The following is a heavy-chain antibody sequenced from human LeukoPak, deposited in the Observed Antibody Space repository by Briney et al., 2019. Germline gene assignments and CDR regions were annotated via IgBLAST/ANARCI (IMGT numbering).Heavy chain of an antibody. J-gene: IGHJ6*02. CDR1: GFTFSSYG. V-gene: IGHV3-33*01. CDR2: IWYDGSNK. CDR3: ARVLVSAATSRYYYYGMDV. Sequence: PGESLKISCAASGFTFSSYGMHWVRQAPGKGLEWVAVIWYDGSNKYYSDSVKGRFTISRDNSKNPLYLKMNSLRAEDTAVYYCARVLVSAATSRYYYYGMDVWGQGTTVTVSS. D-gene: IGHD2-2*01.